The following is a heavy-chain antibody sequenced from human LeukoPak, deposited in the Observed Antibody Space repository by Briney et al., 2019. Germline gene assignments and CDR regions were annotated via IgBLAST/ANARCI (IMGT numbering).Heavy chain of an antibody. D-gene: IGHD5-12*01. V-gene: IGHV4-59*01. CDR3: ARDHGLGGYDL. J-gene: IGHJ4*02. CDR1: GGSISSYY. CDR2: IYYSGST. Sequence: PSETLSLTCTVSGGSISSYYWSWIRQPPGKGQEWIGYIYYSGSTNYNPSLKSRVTISVDTSKNQFSLKLSSVTAADTAVYYCARDHGLGGYDLWGQGTLVTVSS.